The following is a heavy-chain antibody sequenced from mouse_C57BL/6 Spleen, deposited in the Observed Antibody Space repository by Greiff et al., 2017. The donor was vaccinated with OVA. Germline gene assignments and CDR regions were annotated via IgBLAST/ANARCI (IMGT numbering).Heavy chain of an antibody. J-gene: IGHJ2*01. Sequence: VQLVESGPGLVQPSQSLSITCTVSGFSLTSYGVHWVRQSPGKGLEWLGVIWSGGSTDYNAAFISRLSISKDNSKSQVFFKMNSLQADDTAIYYCASYDLDYWGQGTTLTVSS. D-gene: IGHD2-12*01. V-gene: IGHV2-2*01. CDR1: GFSLTSYG. CDR3: ASYDLDY. CDR2: IWSGGST.